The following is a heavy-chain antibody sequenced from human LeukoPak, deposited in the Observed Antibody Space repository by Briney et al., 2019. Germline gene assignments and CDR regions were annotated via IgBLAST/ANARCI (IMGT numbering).Heavy chain of an antibody. CDR3: ARDRWDGSKVGGTRYFDY. Sequence: PGGSLGLSCAAPGFPSSRYGMHWVRQAPGKGLEWGAVIAYDGSNKYYEDSVKGRFTISRDNAKNTLYLQMNILRAEDTAVYYGARDRWDGSKVGGTRYFDYWGQGTLVTVSS. CDR1: GFPSSRYG. V-gene: IGHV3-33*05. CDR2: IAYDGSNK. D-gene: IGHD1-26*01. J-gene: IGHJ4*02.